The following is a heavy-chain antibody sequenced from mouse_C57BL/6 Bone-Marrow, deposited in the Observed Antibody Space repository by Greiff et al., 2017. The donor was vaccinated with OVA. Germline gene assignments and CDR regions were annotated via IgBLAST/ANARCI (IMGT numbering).Heavy chain of an antibody. J-gene: IGHJ1*03. CDR1: GYTFTSYG. V-gene: IGHV1-81*01. Sequence: VQGVESGAELARPGASVKLSCKASGYTFTSYGISWVKQRTGQGLEWIGEIYPRSGNTYYNEKFKGKATLTADKSSSTAYMELRSLTSEDSAVYCIERGAQAPPYWYFDVWGKGTTVTVSS. D-gene: IGHD3-2*02. CDR2: IYPRSGNT. CDR3: ERGAQAPPYWYFDV.